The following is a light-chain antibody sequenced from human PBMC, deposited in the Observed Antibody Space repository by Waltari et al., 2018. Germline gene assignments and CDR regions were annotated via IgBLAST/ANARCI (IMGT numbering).Light chain of an antibody. Sequence: QSALTQPRSVSGSPGQSVTISCTGTSSDVGGYHSVSWYQQHPGKAPKLMVYDVRKRPSGGPDRFSGSKSGNTASLTISGLQAEDEADYYCCSYAGSYTVVFGGGTKLTVL. CDR2: DVR. J-gene: IGLJ2*01. CDR1: SSDVGGYHS. V-gene: IGLV2-11*01. CDR3: CSYAGSYTVV.